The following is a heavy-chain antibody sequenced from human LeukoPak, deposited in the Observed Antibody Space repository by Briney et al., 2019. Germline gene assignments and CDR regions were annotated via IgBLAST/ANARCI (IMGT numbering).Heavy chain of an antibody. D-gene: IGHD1-26*01. Sequence: PGGSLRLSCAASGFTFSYYYMSGVRQAPGKGLEWVSVIYSGGSTYYADSVKGRFTISRHNSKNTLYLQMNSLRAEDTAVYYCARGVGYFDYWGQGTLVTVSS. CDR1: GFTFSYYY. CDR2: IYSGGST. CDR3: ARGVGYFDY. J-gene: IGHJ4*02. V-gene: IGHV3-53*04.